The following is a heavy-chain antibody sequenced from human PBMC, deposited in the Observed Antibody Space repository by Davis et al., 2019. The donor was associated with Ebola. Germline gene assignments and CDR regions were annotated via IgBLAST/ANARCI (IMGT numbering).Heavy chain of an antibody. CDR3: ARVCYCSSTSCYCH. V-gene: IGHV1-2*06. D-gene: IGHD2-2*01. Sequence: ASVKVSCKASGYTFTGYYMHWVRQAPGQGLEWMGRINPNSGGTNYAQKFQGRVTMTRNTSLSTAYMELGSLRSEDTAVYYCARVCYCSSTSCYCHWGQGTLVTVSS. J-gene: IGHJ4*02. CDR2: INPNSGGT. CDR1: GYTFTGYY.